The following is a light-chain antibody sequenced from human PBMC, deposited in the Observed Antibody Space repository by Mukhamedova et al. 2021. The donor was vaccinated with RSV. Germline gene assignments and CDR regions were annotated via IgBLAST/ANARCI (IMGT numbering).Light chain of an antibody. V-gene: IGKV1-13*02. J-gene: IGKJ2*01. CDR1: QGINFA. Sequence: GASVTITCRASQGINFALACYQQKPGKPPKVLIYGAFGLKSEVPSRFSGSGSGTVFILTISGLQAEDFATYYCQQFNSYPYTFGQ. CDR3: QQFNSYPYT. CDR2: GAF.